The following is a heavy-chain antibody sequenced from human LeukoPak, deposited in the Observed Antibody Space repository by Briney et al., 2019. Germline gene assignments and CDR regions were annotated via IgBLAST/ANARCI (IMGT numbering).Heavy chain of an antibody. D-gene: IGHD3-3*01. CDR3: PKANLQRVTIFGVVYYFDS. CDR2: ISGNGDST. Sequence: GGSLRLSCAVSGFSFRNYAMSWVRQAPGKGLEWVSSISGNGDSTYHADSVKGRFNISRDNSKNTLYLQMNSLRDDDTAVYYCPKANLQRVTIFGVVYYFDSWGPGTLVSVSS. V-gene: IGHV3-23*01. J-gene: IGHJ4*02. CDR1: GFSFRNYA.